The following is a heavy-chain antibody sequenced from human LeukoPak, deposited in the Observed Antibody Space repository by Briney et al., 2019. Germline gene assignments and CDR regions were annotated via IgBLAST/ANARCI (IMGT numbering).Heavy chain of an antibody. CDR3: ARGAKLRFLEWSPKNWFDP. D-gene: IGHD3-3*01. CDR2: ISAYNGNT. CDR1: GYTFTSYG. J-gene: IGHJ5*02. Sequence: ASVKVSCKASGYTFTSYGISWVRQAPGQGLEWMGWISAYNGNTNYAQKLQGRVTMTTDTSTSTAYMELRGLRSDDTAVYYCARGAKLRFLEWSPKNWFDPWGQGTLVTVSS. V-gene: IGHV1-18*01.